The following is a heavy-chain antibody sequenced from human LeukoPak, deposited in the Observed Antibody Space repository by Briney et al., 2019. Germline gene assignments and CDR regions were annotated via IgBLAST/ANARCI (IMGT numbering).Heavy chain of an antibody. D-gene: IGHD4-17*01. CDR1: GFTVSSNA. CDR3: ARLTTTVTTPFDY. CDR2: TSSSSSYI. Sequence: GRSLRLSCAASGFTVSSNAMNWVRQAPGKGLEWVSSTSSSSSYIYYADSAKGRFTISRDNAKNSLYLQMNSLRAEDTAVYYCARLTTTVTTPFDYWGQGTLVTVSS. V-gene: IGHV3-21*01. J-gene: IGHJ4*02.